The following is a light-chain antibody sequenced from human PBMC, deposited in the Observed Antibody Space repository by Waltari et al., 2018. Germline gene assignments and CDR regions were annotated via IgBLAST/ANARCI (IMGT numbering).Light chain of an antibody. CDR3: QQYYSTLT. V-gene: IGKV4-1*01. Sequence: DIVMTQSPDSLAVSLGERATINCKSSQSVLYSSNNKNYLAWYQQKPGQPPKLRIYWASTRESGVPARFSGSGSGTDFTLTISSLQTEDVAVYYCQQYYSTLTFGGGTKVEIK. J-gene: IGKJ4*01. CDR1: QSVLYSSNNKNY. CDR2: WAS.